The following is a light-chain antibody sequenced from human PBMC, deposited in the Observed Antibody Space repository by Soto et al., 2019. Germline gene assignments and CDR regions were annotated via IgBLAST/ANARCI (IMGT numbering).Light chain of an antibody. CDR2: ATS. J-gene: IGKJ1*01. V-gene: IGKV1-6*01. CDR1: QGIRND. CDR3: LQDYNYPWT. Sequence: AIQMTQSPSSLSASVGDRVTITCRASQGIRNDLGWYQQKPGKAPNLLIYATSSLQSGVPSRFSGSGSGTDFTLTISSLQPEDFATYYCLQDYNYPWTFGQGTKVEIK.